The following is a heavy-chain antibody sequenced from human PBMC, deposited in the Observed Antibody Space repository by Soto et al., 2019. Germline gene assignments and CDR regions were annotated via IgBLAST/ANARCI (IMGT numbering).Heavy chain of an antibody. V-gene: IGHV4-4*07. CDR2: LYISGST. CDR3: ARSAVTTQYYYYGMDV. D-gene: IGHD4-17*01. J-gene: IGHJ6*02. Sequence: SETLSLTCTVSGDSISSYYWSWIRQPAGKGLEWIGRLYISGSTNYNPSLKSRVSMSVDTSKNQFSLKLTSVTAADTAVYYCARSAVTTQYYYYGMDVWGQGTTVTV. CDR1: GDSISSYY.